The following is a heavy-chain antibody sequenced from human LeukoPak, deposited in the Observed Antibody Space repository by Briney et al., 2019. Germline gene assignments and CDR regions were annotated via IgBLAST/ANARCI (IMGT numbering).Heavy chain of an antibody. D-gene: IGHD6-19*01. CDR1: GFSFSNHY. CDR2: ITKGGSNK. V-gene: IGHV3-7*01. CDR3: TRVIVAVPGYFDYFDF. J-gene: IGHJ4*02. Sequence: PGGSLRLSCTASGFSFSNHYMRWIRQAPGKGLEWVANITKGGSNKWHLGSVKGRFTVSRDNARNSLYLQMNSLRVEYTAVYYCTRVIVAVPGYFDYFDFWGQGVLVTVSS.